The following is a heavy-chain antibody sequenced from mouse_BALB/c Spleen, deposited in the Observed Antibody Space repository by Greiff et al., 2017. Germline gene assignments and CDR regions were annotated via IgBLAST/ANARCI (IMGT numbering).Heavy chain of an antibody. V-gene: IGHV5-6-5*01. CDR1: GFTFSSYA. Sequence: EVQLVESGGGLVKPGGSLKLSCAAPGFTFSSYAMSWVRQTPEKRLEWVASISSGGSTYYPDSVKGRFTISRDNARNILYLQMSSLRSEDTAMYYCAREDYPYFDYWGQGTTLTVSS. CDR2: ISSGGST. D-gene: IGHD2-4*01. CDR3: AREDYPYFDY. J-gene: IGHJ2*01.